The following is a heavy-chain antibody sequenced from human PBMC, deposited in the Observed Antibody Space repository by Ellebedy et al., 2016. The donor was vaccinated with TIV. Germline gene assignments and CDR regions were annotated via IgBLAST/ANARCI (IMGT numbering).Heavy chain of an antibody. CDR2: TSFDEKTK. D-gene: IGHD3-9*01. CDR3: AREVDGVAWSEADL. J-gene: IGHJ5*02. CDR1: RFDFSFYA. V-gene: IGHV3-30*04. Sequence: GESLKISCATSRFDFSFYAMHWVRQAPGKGLEWLAETSFDEKTKYYADSVKGRFTISRDNSKSTLYLQMNSLRVEDTAVYYCAREVDGVAWSEADLWGQGTLVTVSS.